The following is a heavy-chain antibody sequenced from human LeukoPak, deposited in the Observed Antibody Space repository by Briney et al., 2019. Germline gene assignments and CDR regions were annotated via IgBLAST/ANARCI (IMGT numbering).Heavy chain of an antibody. CDR1: GFTFSSYA. CDR2: ISNGGGST. CDR3: ARPYYDIWSAYVY. V-gene: IGHV3-64*01. Sequence: GGSLRLSCAASGFTFSSYAMHWVRQAPGKGLEYVSAISNGGGSTHYANSVKGRFTISRDNSKNTLYLQMGSLRAEDMAVYYCARPYYDIWSAYVYWGQGTLVTVSS. J-gene: IGHJ4*02. D-gene: IGHD3-3*01.